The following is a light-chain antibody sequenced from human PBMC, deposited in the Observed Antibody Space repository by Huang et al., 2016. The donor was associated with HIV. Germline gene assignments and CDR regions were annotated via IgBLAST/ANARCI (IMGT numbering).Light chain of an antibody. CDR1: QSVSSY. Sequence: EVVLTQSPATLSLSPGERATLSCRASQSVSSYLAWYQQRPGQAPRLLIYDTSNRATGIPARFSGSGSGTYFTLTISSLEPEDFAVYYCQQRTIWPPITFGQGTRLEIK. CDR3: QQRTIWPPIT. V-gene: IGKV3-11*01. CDR2: DTS. J-gene: IGKJ5*01.